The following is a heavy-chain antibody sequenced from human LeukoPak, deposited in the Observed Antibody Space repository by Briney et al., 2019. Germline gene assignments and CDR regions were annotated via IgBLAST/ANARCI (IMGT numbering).Heavy chain of an antibody. V-gene: IGHV4-59*01. Sequence: SETLSLTCTVSGGSISSYYWSWIRQPPGKGLEWIGYIYYSGSTNYNPSLKSRVTISVDTSMNQFSLKLSSVTAADTAVYYCPRGWRGYGKGWGQGTLVTVSS. CDR1: GGSISSYY. J-gene: IGHJ4*02. D-gene: IGHD5-18*01. CDR3: PRGWRGYGKG. CDR2: IYYSGST.